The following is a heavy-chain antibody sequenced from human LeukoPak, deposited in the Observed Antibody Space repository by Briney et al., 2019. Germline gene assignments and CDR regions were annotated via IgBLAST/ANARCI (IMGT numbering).Heavy chain of an antibody. Sequence: GASVKVSCKASGYTFTTYDISWVRQAPGQGLEWVGWISAYNGNTNYAQKVQGRVTMTTDTSTSTAYMELRSLRSDDTAVYYCARVRWELPTYYFDYWGQGTLVTVSP. V-gene: IGHV1-18*01. CDR3: ARVRWELPTYYFDY. D-gene: IGHD1-26*01. J-gene: IGHJ4*02. CDR1: GYTFTTYD. CDR2: ISAYNGNT.